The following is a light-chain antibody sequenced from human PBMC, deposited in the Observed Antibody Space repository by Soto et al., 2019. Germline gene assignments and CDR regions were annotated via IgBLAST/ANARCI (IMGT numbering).Light chain of an antibody. Sequence: EIVLTQSPGTLSLSPGERATLSCRASQSVSSSYLAWYQQKPGQAPRLLIYGASSRAPGIPDRFSGSGSGTDVTLTISRLEAEDFAVYYCQQYGSSPRRTFGQGTKVEIK. J-gene: IGKJ1*01. V-gene: IGKV3-20*01. CDR3: QQYGSSPRRT. CDR1: QSVSSSY. CDR2: GAS.